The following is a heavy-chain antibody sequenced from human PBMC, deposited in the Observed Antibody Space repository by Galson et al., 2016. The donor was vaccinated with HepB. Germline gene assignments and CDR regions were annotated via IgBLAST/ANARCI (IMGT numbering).Heavy chain of an antibody. Sequence: SLRLSCAASGFTFSSYWMHWVRQAPGKGLVWVSRINSDGGSTSYADSVKGRFTISRDNAKNTLYLQMNSLRAEDTAVYYCASRQRIAARLPEEYWGQGTLVTVSS. D-gene: IGHD6-6*01. J-gene: IGHJ4*02. CDR3: ASRQRIAARLPEEY. CDR2: INSDGGST. V-gene: IGHV3-74*01. CDR1: GFTFSSYW.